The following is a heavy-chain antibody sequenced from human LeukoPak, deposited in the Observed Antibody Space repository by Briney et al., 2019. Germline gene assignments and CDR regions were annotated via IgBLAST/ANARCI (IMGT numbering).Heavy chain of an antibody. CDR3: VKDIHYYGSGNYYNGYFDY. CDR1: GFTLSAYA. CDR2: ISYDGSNK. D-gene: IGHD3-10*01. J-gene: IGHJ4*02. Sequence: PGRSLRLSCAASGFTLSAYAMHWVRQAPGKGLEWVALISYDGSNKYYADFVKGRFTISRDNSKNTLYLQVSSLRAEDTAVYYCVKDIHYYGSGNYYNGYFDYWGQGTLVTVSS. V-gene: IGHV3-30*18.